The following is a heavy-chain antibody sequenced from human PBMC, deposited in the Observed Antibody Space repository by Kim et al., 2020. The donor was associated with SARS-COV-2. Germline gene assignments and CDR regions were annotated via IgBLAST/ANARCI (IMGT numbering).Heavy chain of an antibody. Sequence: SETLSLTCTVSGGSISSSSYYWGWIRQPPGKGLEWIGSIYYSGSTYDNPSLKSRVTISVDTSKNQFSLKLSSVTAADTAVYYCARDYGVIFAGYNWFDPWGQGTLVTVSS. CDR2: IYYSGST. J-gene: IGHJ5*02. V-gene: IGHV4-39*02. CDR3: ARDYGVIFAGYNWFDP. D-gene: IGHD3-16*02. CDR1: GGSISSSSYY.